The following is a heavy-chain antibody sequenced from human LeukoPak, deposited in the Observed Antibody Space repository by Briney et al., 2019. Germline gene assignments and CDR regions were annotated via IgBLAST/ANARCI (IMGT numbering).Heavy chain of an antibody. CDR3: ARDGAYGGNERPYYFDY. J-gene: IGHJ4*02. CDR1: GFTFSSYA. V-gene: IGHV3-64*04. Sequence: GGSLRLSCSASGFTFSSYAMHWVRQAPGKGLEYVSAISSNGGSTYYADSVKGRFTISGDDAKNSLYLQMNSLRAEDTAVYYCARDGAYGGNERPYYFDYWGQGTLVTVSS. D-gene: IGHD5-12*01. CDR2: ISSNGGST.